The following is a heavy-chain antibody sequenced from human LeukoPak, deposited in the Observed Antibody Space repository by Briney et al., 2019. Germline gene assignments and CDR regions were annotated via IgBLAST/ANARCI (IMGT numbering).Heavy chain of an antibody. CDR1: GFTFSSYA. V-gene: IGHV3-30-3*01. CDR2: ISYDGSDK. Sequence: GGSLRLSCAASGFTFSSYAMHWVRQAPGKGLEWVAVISYDGSDKYYADSVKGRFTISRDNSRNTVSLQMNSLRVEDTAAYYCASHCSSTTCSAETFQHWGQGTLVTVSS. J-gene: IGHJ1*01. D-gene: IGHD2-2*01. CDR3: ASHCSSTTCSAETFQH.